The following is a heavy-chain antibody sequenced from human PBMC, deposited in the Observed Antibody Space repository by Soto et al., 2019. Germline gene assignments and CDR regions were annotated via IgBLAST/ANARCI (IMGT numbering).Heavy chain of an antibody. J-gene: IGHJ4*02. Sequence: QDHLVQSGAEVKKPGASVKVSCKASGYTFTSYGITWVRQAPGQGLEWMGWISAHNGNTDYAQKLQGRVIVNRDTSTSTAYMELRSLRSDDTAVYYCARGRYGDYWGQGALVTVSS. D-gene: IGHD1-1*01. CDR1: GYTFTSYG. CDR2: ISAHNGNT. V-gene: IGHV1-18*01. CDR3: ARGRYGDY.